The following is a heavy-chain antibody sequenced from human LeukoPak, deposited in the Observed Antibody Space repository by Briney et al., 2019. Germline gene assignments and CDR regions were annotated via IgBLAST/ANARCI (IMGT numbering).Heavy chain of an antibody. CDR3: AREGGFYRPLDY. Sequence: SETLSLTCGVSGGSITTTNWWTWXRQPXXKGXEWIGEVHLDGRTNYNPSLESRLTISVDLSDNHISLRLTSVTAADTAVYYCAREGGFYRPLDYSGQGTLVTVSS. CDR2: VHLDGRT. CDR1: GGSITTTNW. V-gene: IGHV4-4*02. J-gene: IGHJ4*02. D-gene: IGHD3-3*01.